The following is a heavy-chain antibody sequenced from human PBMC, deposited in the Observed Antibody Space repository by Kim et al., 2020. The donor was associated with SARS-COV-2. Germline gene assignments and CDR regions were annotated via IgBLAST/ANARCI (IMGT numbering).Heavy chain of an antibody. Sequence: SETLSLTCTVFGGSISSSNFYWGWIRQPPGKGLEWIGSIYYSGSTFYNPSLKSRVTISVDTSKNQFSLKLSSVTAADTAVYYCARAPDYYGSGSYYSVPYYGMDVCGQGTTVTVSS. CDR2: IYYSGST. V-gene: IGHV4-39*07. CDR3: ARAPDYYGSGSYYSVPYYGMDV. CDR1: GGSISSSNFY. D-gene: IGHD3-10*01. J-gene: IGHJ6*02.